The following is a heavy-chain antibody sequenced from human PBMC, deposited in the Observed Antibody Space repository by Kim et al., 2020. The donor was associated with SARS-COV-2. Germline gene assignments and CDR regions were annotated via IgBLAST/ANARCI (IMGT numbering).Heavy chain of an antibody. Sequence: GGSLRLSCVASGFIFSDHYMDWVRQAPGKGLEWVGRIRNKASSYTTEYAASVKGRFTISRDDSKNSQYLQMNSLKTEDTAVYYCARGGVGVSWFDPWGQGTLVTVSS. CDR3: ARGGVGVSWFDP. D-gene: IGHD3-10*01. V-gene: IGHV3-72*01. J-gene: IGHJ5*02. CDR2: IRNKASSYTT. CDR1: GFIFSDHY.